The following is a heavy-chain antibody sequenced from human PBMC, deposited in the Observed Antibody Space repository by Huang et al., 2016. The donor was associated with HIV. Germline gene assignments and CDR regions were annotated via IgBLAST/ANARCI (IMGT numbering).Heavy chain of an antibody. Sequence: QVQLVESGGGVVQPGRSLRISCAASGFTFSGYGMHWVRQAPGKGVEWVAVISDDVKTKYYADSVKGRFSISRDNSKTTVYLQLNSLRVEDTAVYYCAKGGSAAAVLDFWGQGTLVTVSS. CDR3: AKGGSAAAVLDF. CDR2: ISDDVKTK. J-gene: IGHJ4*02. CDR1: GFTFSGYG. D-gene: IGHD6-13*01. V-gene: IGHV3-30*18.